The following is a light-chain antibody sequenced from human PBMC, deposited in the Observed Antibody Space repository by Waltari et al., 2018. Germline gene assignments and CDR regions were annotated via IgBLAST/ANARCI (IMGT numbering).Light chain of an antibody. J-gene: IGLJ2*01. CDR1: SSDVGGHNY. V-gene: IGLV2-8*01. CDR2: EVS. Sequence: QSALTQPPSASGSPGPSVTISCTGTSSDVGGHNYVSLSQQHPGKAPKLMIYEVSKRPSGVPDRFSGSKSGNTASLTVSGLQAEDEADYYCSSYAGSNNVVFGGGTKLTVL. CDR3: SSYAGSNNVV.